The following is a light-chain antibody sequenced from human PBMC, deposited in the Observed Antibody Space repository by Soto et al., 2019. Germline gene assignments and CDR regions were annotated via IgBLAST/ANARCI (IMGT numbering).Light chain of an antibody. Sequence: NFMLTQPHSVSGSPGTTVIISCTRSSGDIGSTYVHWYQQRPGRAPSTIIYEDNHRPSGVPGRFSASIVRSSNSASLTLSGLETEDEAAYFCQSYDAHSVVFGGGTKLTVL. CDR2: EDN. J-gene: IGLJ2*01. CDR1: SGDIGSTY. V-gene: IGLV6-57*04. CDR3: QSYDAHSVV.